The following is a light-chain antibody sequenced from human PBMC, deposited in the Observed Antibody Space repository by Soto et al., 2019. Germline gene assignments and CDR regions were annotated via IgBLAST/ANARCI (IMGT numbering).Light chain of an antibody. CDR2: RDN. J-gene: IGLJ2*01. CDR1: SSNIGRNY. Sequence: QSVLTQTPSVSGTPGQRVNISCSGSSSNIGRNYVYWYHQFPGTAPKLLIYRDNERPSGVRDRFSGSKSGTSASLAISGLRSGDEADYHCATWDDSLGGPVFGGGTKLTVL. V-gene: IGLV1-47*01. CDR3: ATWDDSLGGPV.